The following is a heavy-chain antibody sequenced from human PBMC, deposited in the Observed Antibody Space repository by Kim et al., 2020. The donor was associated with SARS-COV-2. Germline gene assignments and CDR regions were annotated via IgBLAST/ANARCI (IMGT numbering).Heavy chain of an antibody. J-gene: IGHJ4*02. CDR1: GFMFSSYG. CDR3: AKVRVGVGYLFYFNH. CDR2: ITYDGNNK. Sequence: GGSLRLSCEASGFMFSSYGMHWVRQVPGKGLEWLAVITYDGNNKYYADSVKGRFTVSRDNFENTLYLQMNSLRPEDTALYYCAKVRVGVGYLFYFNHWGQG. V-gene: IGHV3-30*18. D-gene: IGHD1-26*01.